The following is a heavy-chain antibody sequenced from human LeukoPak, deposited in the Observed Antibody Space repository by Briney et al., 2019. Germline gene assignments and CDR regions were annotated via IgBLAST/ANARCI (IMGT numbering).Heavy chain of an antibody. CDR1: GGSISSYY. CDR2: IYYSGST. CDR3: ARGNAEMATKHSYCDL. J-gene: IGHJ2*01. D-gene: IGHD5-24*01. V-gene: IGHV4-59*01. Sequence: SETLSLTCTVSGGSISSYYWSWIRQPPGKGLEWIGYIYYSGSTNYNPSLKSRVTISVDTSKNQFSLKLSSVTAADTAVYYCARGNAEMATKHSYCDLWARGTLVSLSS.